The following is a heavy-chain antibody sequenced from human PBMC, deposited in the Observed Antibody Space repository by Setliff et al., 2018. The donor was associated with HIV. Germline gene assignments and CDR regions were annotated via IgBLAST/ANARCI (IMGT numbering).Heavy chain of an antibody. CDR3: ARDLHTFMVNSYHYYMDV. CDR1: GYTFTSSY. CDR2: INPSSGSA. J-gene: IGHJ6*03. V-gene: IGHV1-46*01. Sequence: ASVKVSCKASGYTFTSSYIHWVRQAPGQGLEWMGIINPSSGSASYTQKFQGRVTMTRDTSTNTVYMELNSLRSEDTAVYYCARDLHTFMVNSYHYYMDVWGKGTTVTVS. D-gene: IGHD5-18*01.